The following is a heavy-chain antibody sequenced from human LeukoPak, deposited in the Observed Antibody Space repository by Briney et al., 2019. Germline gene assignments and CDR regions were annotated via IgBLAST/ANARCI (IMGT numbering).Heavy chain of an antibody. V-gene: IGHV4-59*01. CDR3: ASGPYPAAGTDHQFDY. D-gene: IGHD6-13*01. Sequence: SETLSLTCTVSGASISSYYWSWIRQPPGKGLEWSGYIFYSGSTLYTPTLQSRVTISVDTSKNQFSLKLTSVTAADTAVYYCASGPYPAAGTDHQFDYWGQGTLVTVSS. CDR1: GASISSYY. J-gene: IGHJ4*02. CDR2: IFYSGST.